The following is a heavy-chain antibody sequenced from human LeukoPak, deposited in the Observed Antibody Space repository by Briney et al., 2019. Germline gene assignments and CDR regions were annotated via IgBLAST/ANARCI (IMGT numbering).Heavy chain of an antibody. J-gene: IGHJ5*02. V-gene: IGHV3-48*01. Sequence: QSGGSLRLSCAAFGFTFSSYSMNWVRQAPGKGLEWVSYISSSSSTIYYADSVKGRFTISRDNAKNSLYLQMNSLRAEDTAVYYCARVLGATGNWFDPWGQGTLVTVSS. CDR3: ARVLGATGNWFDP. CDR1: GFTFSSYS. D-gene: IGHD1-26*01. CDR2: ISSSSSTI.